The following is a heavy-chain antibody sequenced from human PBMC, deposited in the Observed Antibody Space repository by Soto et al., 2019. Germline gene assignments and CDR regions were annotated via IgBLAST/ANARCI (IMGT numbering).Heavy chain of an antibody. Sequence: GASVKLSCKASGVTFRSSAVQWVRQARGQRLEWIGWIVVGSGNTNYAQKFQERVTISRDMSTGTAYMELSSLRSEDTAVYYCAADGYFYDSSYAFDIWGLGTTVTVSS. V-gene: IGHV1-58*01. CDR1: GVTFRSSA. CDR2: IVVGSGNT. J-gene: IGHJ3*02. CDR3: AADGYFYDSSYAFDI. D-gene: IGHD3-22*01.